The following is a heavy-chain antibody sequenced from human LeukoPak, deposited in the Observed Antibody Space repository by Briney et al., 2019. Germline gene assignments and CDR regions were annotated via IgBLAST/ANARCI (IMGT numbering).Heavy chain of an antibody. J-gene: IGHJ2*01. CDR3: ARTQNYYDSSGYTWYFDL. CDR1: GGSISSNDYY. Sequence: SETLSLTCNVSGGSISSNDYYWSWIRQPPGKGLEWIGYIYFSGSTNYNPSLKSRVTISVDTSKNQFSLKLSSVTAADTAVYYCARTQNYYDSSGYTWYFDLWGRGTLVTVSS. D-gene: IGHD3-22*01. V-gene: IGHV4-61*08. CDR2: IYFSGST.